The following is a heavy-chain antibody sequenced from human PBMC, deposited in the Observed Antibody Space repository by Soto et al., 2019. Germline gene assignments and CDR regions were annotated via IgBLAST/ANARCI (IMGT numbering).Heavy chain of an antibody. V-gene: IGHV1-18*03. CDR2: ISAYNGNT. J-gene: IGHJ6*02. D-gene: IGHD2-15*01. CDR1: GYTFTSYG. Sequence: QVQLVQSGAEVKKPGASVKVSCKASGYTFTSYGISWVRQAPGQGLEWMGWISAYNGNTNYAQKRRGRVTMTTDTATSSAEMELRRLESAAVAVCDWARGERIGDVWGQGTTVTVSS. CDR3: ARGERIGDV.